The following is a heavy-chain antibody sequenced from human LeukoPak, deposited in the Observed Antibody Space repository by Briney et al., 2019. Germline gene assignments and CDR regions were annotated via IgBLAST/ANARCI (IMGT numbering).Heavy chain of an antibody. J-gene: IGHJ4*02. CDR2: ISSSGSTI. V-gene: IGHV3-48*03. Sequence: GGSLRLSCAASGFTFSSYEMKWVRQAPGKGLEWVSYISSSGSTIYYADSVRGRFTISRDNAKNSLYLQMNSLRAEDTAVYYCARVPRWYVIDYWGQGTLVTVSS. CDR3: ARVPRWYVIDY. CDR1: GFTFSSYE. D-gene: IGHD4-23*01.